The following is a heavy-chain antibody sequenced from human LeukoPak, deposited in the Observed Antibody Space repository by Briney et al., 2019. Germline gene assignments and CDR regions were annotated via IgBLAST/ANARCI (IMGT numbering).Heavy chain of an antibody. CDR1: GFTFDDYA. Sequence: GGSLRLSRAASGFTFDDYAMHWVRQAPGKGLEWVSGISWNSGSIGYADSVKGRFTIPRDNAKNSLYLQMNSLRAEDTALYYCAKDIRGDYSGSLFDYWGQGTLVTVSS. J-gene: IGHJ4*02. CDR2: ISWNSGSI. V-gene: IGHV3-9*01. D-gene: IGHD1-26*01. CDR3: AKDIRGDYSGSLFDY.